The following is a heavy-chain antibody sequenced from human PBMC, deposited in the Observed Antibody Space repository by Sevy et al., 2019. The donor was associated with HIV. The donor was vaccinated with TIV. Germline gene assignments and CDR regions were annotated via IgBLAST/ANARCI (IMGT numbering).Heavy chain of an antibody. J-gene: IGHJ4*02. CDR3: ATPATFGGVIV. CDR1: GYTFTGYY. D-gene: IGHD3-16*02. CDR2: INPNSGGT. V-gene: IGHV1-2*02. Sequence: ATVKVSCKASGYTFTGYYMHWVRQAPGQGLEWMGWINPNSGGTNYTQKFQGRVTMTRDTSISTAYMELSRLRSDDTAVYYCATPATFGGVIVWGQGTLVSVSS.